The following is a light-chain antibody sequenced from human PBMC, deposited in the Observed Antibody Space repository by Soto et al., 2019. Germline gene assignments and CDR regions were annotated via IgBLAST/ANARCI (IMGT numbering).Light chain of an antibody. CDR2: ATS. V-gene: IGKV3-20*01. J-gene: IGKJ1*01. Sequence: IVLTQSPGTLSLSPGETATLSCRASQTVSTSFLAWYQQRPGQAPRLLMIATSKTAPGIPDRFSGSGSGTDFTLTISRLEPEDFAVYYCQGYGTSRTFGQGTKVDIK. CDR1: QTVSTSF. CDR3: QGYGTSRT.